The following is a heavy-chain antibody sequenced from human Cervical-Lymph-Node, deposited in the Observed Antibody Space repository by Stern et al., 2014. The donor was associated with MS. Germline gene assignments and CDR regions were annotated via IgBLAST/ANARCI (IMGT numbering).Heavy chain of an antibody. D-gene: IGHD5-24*01. CDR3: ARAIDLPDY. Sequence: VQLLQSGTEVRKPGASVKVSCKASGYTFNRYYINWMRQAPGQGLEWMGRISAHSGKTDYAQKFQGRVTMTTDTPTSTAHLELRSLRSDDTAMYYCARAIDLPDYWGQGTLVTVSA. CDR1: GYTFNRYY. J-gene: IGHJ4*02. CDR2: ISAHSGKT. V-gene: IGHV1-18*01.